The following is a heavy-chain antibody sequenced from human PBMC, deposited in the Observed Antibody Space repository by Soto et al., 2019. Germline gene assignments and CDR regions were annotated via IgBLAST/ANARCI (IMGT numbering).Heavy chain of an antibody. D-gene: IGHD5-12*01. Sequence: ASVKVSCKASGYTFTSYSIQWVRQAPGQGLEWMGWISAYNGNTNYAQKLQGRVTMTTDTSTSTAYMELRSLRSDDTAVYYCARDNGDGYMDDYFDYWGQGTLVTVSS. CDR1: GYTFTSYS. J-gene: IGHJ4*02. V-gene: IGHV1-18*01. CDR2: ISAYNGNT. CDR3: ARDNGDGYMDDYFDY.